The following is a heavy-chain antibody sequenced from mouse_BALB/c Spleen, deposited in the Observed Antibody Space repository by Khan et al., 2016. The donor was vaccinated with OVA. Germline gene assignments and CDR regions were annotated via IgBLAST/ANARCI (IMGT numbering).Heavy chain of an antibody. CDR2: IWSSGST. D-gene: IGHD1-1*02. CDR1: GFSLTSYG. V-gene: IGHV2-2*02. Sequence: QVQLKESGPGLVQPSQSLSITCTVAGFSLTSYGVHWVRQSPGKGLEWLGMIWSSGSTDYNATFISRLSISKDNSKSKVFFKMNSLQANVTALYYWARNRNGYFDDWGQGTTLTVSS. CDR3: ARNRNGYFDD. J-gene: IGHJ2*01.